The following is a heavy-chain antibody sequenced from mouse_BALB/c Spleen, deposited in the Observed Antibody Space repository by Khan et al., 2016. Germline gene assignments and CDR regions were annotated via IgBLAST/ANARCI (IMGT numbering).Heavy chain of an antibody. CDR3: SRCGIPDYFYFDV. D-gene: IGHD4-1*01. Sequence: VQLQQSGAELVKPGASVKLSCTASGFNIKDTYIHWLKQRPEHGLEWIGWIDPANGNTKYDPKFQGKAPTTAETTSNNYYLHLSSLTPEDTAVYYSSRCGIPDYFYFDVWGAGTTVTVSS. J-gene: IGHJ1*01. CDR2: IDPANGNT. V-gene: IGHV14-3*02. CDR1: GFNIKDTY.